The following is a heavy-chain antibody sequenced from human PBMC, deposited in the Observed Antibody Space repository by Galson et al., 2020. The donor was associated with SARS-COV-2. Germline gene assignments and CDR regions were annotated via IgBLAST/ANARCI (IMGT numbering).Heavy chain of an antibody. Sequence: GESLKISCAASGFSFSDYWMHWVRQAPGKGLVWVSRINTYGNSTNYADSVRGRFTVSRDNAKNMLYLQMNSLRAEVTAVYYCVRHSSGDYWGQGTLVTVSS. V-gene: IGHV3-74*01. J-gene: IGHJ4*02. CDR2: INTYGNST. CDR3: VRHSSGDY. CDR1: GFSFSDYW. D-gene: IGHD3-22*01.